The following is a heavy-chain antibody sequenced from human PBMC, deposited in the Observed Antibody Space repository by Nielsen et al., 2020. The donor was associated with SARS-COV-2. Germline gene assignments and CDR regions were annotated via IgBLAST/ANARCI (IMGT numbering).Heavy chain of an antibody. CDR3: ARARWIQPLDV. J-gene: IGHJ6*02. D-gene: IGHD5-18*01. CDR2: ISSSSMTI. V-gene: IGHV3-48*01. CDR1: GFTFSSYR. Sequence: GGSLRLSCAASGFTFSSYRMNWVRQAPGKGLEGVSSISSSSMTIYYADSVKGRFTISRDTAKNSLYLQMNSLRAEDTAVYYCARARWIQPLDVWGQGTTVTVSS.